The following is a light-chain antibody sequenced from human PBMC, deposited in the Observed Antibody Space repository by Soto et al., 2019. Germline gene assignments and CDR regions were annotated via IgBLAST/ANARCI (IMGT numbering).Light chain of an antibody. CDR1: QSVDTY. V-gene: IGKV3-11*01. J-gene: IGKJ5*01. CDR2: DAS. CDR3: QQREYWPPLT. Sequence: ETVLTQSPATLSLSPGERATLSCRASQSVDTYLAWYQQKPGQAPRLLIYDASNRATGIPARFSGSGSGTDFTLTISSLEPEDFAVYYCQQREYWPPLTFGQGTRLEIK.